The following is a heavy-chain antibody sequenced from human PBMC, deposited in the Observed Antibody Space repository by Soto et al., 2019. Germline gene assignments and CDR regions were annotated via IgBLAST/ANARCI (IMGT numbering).Heavy chain of an antibody. CDR3: ARVIKLRLRPTYDY. J-gene: IGHJ4*02. V-gene: IGHV3-21*01. CDR1: GFTFSSYS. D-gene: IGHD4-17*01. Sequence: GGSLRLSCAASGFTFSSYSMNWVRQAPGKGLEWVSSISSSSSYIYYADSVKGRFTISRDNAKNSLYLQMNSLRAEDTAVYYCARVIKLRLRPTYDYWGQGTLVTVSS. CDR2: ISSSSSYI.